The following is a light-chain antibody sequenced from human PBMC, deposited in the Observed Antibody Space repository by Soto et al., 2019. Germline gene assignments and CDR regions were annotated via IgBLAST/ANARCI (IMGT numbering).Light chain of an antibody. CDR1: QSVSSTF. CDR2: GAS. V-gene: IGKV3-20*01. J-gene: IGKJ5*01. Sequence: EIVLTQSPGTLSLSLGERATLSCRASQSVSSTFLAWYQQKPGQAPRLLIYGASSRATGIPDRFSGSGSGTDFTLTISRLEPEDFAVYYCQGYGTSFGQGTRLEIK. CDR3: QGYGTS.